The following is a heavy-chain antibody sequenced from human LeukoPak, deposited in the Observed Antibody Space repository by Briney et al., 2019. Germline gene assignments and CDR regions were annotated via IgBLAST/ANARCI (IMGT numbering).Heavy chain of an antibody. CDR1: GGSISTYY. V-gene: IGHV4-59*08. J-gene: IGHJ4*02. D-gene: IGHD5-18*01. Sequence: PSETLSLTCTVSGGSISTYYWSWIRQPPGKGREWIGYIYYSGSANYNPSLESRVTISVDTSKNHFSLKLSSVTAADTAVYYCARHYGYSCGPGYWGQGTLVTVSS. CDR2: IYYSGSA. CDR3: ARHYGYSCGPGY.